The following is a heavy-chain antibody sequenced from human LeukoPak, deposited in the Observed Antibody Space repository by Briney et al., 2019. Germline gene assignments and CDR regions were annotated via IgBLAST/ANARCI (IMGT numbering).Heavy chain of an antibody. CDR2: ISGSDTST. Sequence: GGSLRLSCAASGFTFSNYSMTWVRQAPGKGLEWVSSISGSDTSTYYADSVKGRFTISRDNSKNTLELQMDSLRAEDTVVYYCTKARSASSSSCYNYWGQGILVTVSS. V-gene: IGHV3-23*01. J-gene: IGHJ4*02. D-gene: IGHD2-2*02. CDR3: TKARSASSSSCYNY. CDR1: GFTFSNYS.